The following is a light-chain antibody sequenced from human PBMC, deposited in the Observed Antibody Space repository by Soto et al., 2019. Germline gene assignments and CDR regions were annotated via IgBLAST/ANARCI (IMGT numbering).Light chain of an antibody. Sequence: QAVVTQEPSLTVSPGGTVTLTCASSTGAVTSDSYPNWVQQKPGQAPRALIYSTSNNHSWTPARFSGSLLGGKAALTLSGVQPEDEAEYFCLLYFGSSQIFGGGTKLTVL. CDR1: TGAVTSDSY. J-gene: IGLJ2*01. V-gene: IGLV7-43*01. CDR2: STS. CDR3: LLYFGSSQI.